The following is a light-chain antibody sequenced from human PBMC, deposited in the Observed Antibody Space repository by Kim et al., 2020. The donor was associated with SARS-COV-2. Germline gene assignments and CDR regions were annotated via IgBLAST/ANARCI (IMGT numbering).Light chain of an antibody. CDR2: SNN. CDR3: TAWDDGLNGWV. Sequence: GQRVTISCSGSNSNIGSNTVNWYQQLPGTAPKLLIYSNNQRPSGVPDRFSGSKSGTSASLAISGLQSEDEADYYCTAWDDGLNGWVFGGGTQLTVL. CDR1: NSNIGSNT. V-gene: IGLV1-44*01. J-gene: IGLJ3*02.